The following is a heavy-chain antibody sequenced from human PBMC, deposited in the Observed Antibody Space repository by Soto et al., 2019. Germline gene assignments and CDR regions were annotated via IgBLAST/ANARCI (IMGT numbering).Heavy chain of an antibody. D-gene: IGHD2-2*01. J-gene: IGHJ6*03. CDR3: ASLYCSSTSCYVAWYYYYYYMDV. CDR2: ISGSGGST. V-gene: IGHV3-23*01. CDR1: GFTFSSYA. Sequence: GGSLRLSCAASGFTFSSYAMSWVRQAPGKGLEWVSAISGSGGSTYYADSVKGRFTISRDNSKNTLYLQMNSLRAEDTAVYYCASLYCSSTSCYVAWYYYYYYMDVWGKGTTVTVSS.